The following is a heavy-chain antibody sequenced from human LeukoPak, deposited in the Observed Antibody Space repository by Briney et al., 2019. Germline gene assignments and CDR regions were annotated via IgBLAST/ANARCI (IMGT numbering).Heavy chain of an antibody. Sequence: SVNVSCKASGGTFSSYAISWVRQAPGQGLEWMGGIIPIFGTANYAQKFQGRVTITADESTSTAYMELSSLRSEDTAVYYCARGPPNYDFWSGSLSWFDPWGQGTLVTVSS. V-gene: IGHV1-69*13. D-gene: IGHD3-3*01. CDR1: GGTFSSYA. CDR3: ARGPPNYDFWSGSLSWFDP. CDR2: IIPIFGTA. J-gene: IGHJ5*02.